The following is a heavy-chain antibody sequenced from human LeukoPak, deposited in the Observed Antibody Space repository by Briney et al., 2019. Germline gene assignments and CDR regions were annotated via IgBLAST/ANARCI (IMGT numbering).Heavy chain of an antibody. CDR3: ARGSAYYIY. D-gene: IGHD3-3*01. V-gene: IGHV3-7*05. CDR2: IKEDGSEK. J-gene: IGHJ4*02. CDR1: GFTFSSYW. Sequence: PGGSLRLSCAASGFTFSSYWMTWVRQAPGKGLEWVANIKEDGSEKYYVDSVKGRFTISRDNAKNSLFLLMNSLRGDDTAVYYCARGSAYYIYWGQGTLVTVPS.